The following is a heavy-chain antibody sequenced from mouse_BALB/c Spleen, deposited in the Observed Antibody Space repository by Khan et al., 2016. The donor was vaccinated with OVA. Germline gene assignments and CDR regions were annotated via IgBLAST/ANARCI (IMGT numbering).Heavy chain of an antibody. CDR3: ARSIMAN. J-gene: IGHJ2*01. CDR1: GYSITSDYA. V-gene: IGHV3-2*02. Sequence: EVQLVESGPDLVKPSQSLSLTCTVTGYSITSDYAWNWIRQFPGNKLEWMGYISYSGSTSYNPSLKSRISITRDTSKNQFFLQLNSVTTEDTVTYYCARSIMANWGQGTTLTVSS. CDR2: ISYSGST.